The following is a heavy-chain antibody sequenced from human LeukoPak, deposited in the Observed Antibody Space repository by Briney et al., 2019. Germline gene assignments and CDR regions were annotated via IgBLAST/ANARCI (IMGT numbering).Heavy chain of an antibody. Sequence: SETLSLTCTVSGGSISVYYWNWIRQPPGKGLEWIGYIYYSGSTNYNPSLKSRVTISVDTSKNQFSLKLSSVTAADTAVYYCARRFYYYDSSGYYYYFDYWGQGTLVTVSS. J-gene: IGHJ4*02. CDR3: ARRFYYYDSSGYYYYFDY. V-gene: IGHV4-59*08. D-gene: IGHD3-22*01. CDR1: GGSISVYY. CDR2: IYYSGST.